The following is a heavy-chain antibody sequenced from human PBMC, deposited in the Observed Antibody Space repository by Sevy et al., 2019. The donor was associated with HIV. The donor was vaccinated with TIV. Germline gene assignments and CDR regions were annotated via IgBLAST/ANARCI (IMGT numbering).Heavy chain of an antibody. CDR2: ISSGNTYT. CDR1: GLIFSDYY. Sequence: GGSLRLSCAASGLIFSDYYMGWVRQAPGKGLEWVADISSGNTYTNYGDSVKGRFTISRDNAKKSLYLQMNTLRAEDTAVYYCARLRVIASAPYYFDYWGQGALVTVSS. J-gene: IGHJ4*02. V-gene: IGHV3-11*06. CDR3: ARLRVIASAPYYFDY. D-gene: IGHD2-21*01.